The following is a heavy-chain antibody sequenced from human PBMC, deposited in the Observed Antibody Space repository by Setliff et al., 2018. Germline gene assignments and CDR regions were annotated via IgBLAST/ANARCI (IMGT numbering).Heavy chain of an antibody. CDR1: GYTFTNFG. CDR3: ARASRFGTTMWRGDYYMDV. J-gene: IGHJ6*03. Sequence: GASVKVSCKTSGYTFTNFGINWVRQAPGQGPEWMGWINTNSGNPTYAQGFTGRFVFSLDTSVSTAYLQISSLKADDTAIYYCARASRFGTTMWRGDYYMDVWGKGTTVTVSS. D-gene: IGHD3-10*01. CDR2: INTNSGNP. V-gene: IGHV7-4-1*02.